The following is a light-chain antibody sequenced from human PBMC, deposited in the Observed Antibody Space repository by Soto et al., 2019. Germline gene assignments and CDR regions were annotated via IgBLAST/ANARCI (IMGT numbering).Light chain of an antibody. CDR3: QKYNRAPSIT. J-gene: IGKJ5*01. Sequence: DIQRPQSRSSLSASXXDRVXITFLESQRISNYLAWYQQKPGKVTKLXXYAASTLQSGVPSRCSGSGSGTDFTLTISSLQPEDVATYYCQKYNRAPSITCGQGTRLEI. CDR2: AAS. V-gene: IGKV1-27*01. CDR1: QRISNY.